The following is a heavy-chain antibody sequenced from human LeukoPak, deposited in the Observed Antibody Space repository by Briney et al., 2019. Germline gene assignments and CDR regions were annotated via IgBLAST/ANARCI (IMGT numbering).Heavy chain of an antibody. J-gene: IGHJ4*02. V-gene: IGHV3-23*01. CDR3: AKDVGKWESLHFFDY. D-gene: IGHD1-26*01. CDR1: GFTFSTNA. Sequence: PGGSLRLSCLTPGFTFSTNAMSWVRQAPGKGLEWISGISGSGASTYYADSVTGRFTISRDNSRNTLYLQMNSLRGDDTAVYYCAKDVGKWESLHFFDYWGQGTLVTVSS. CDR2: ISGSGAST.